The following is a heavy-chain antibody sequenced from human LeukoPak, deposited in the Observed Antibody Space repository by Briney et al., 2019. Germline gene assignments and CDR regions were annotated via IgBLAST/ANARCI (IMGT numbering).Heavy chain of an antibody. J-gene: IGHJ4*02. CDR1: GGTFSSYA. D-gene: IGHD3-10*01. Sequence: SVKVSCKASGGTFSSYAISWVRQAPGQGLEWMGGIIPIFGTANYAQKFQGRVTITTDESTSTAYMELSSLRSEDAAVYYCARFPWFGELLFDYWGQGTLVTVSS. CDR3: ARFPWFGELLFDY. CDR2: IIPIFGTA. V-gene: IGHV1-69*05.